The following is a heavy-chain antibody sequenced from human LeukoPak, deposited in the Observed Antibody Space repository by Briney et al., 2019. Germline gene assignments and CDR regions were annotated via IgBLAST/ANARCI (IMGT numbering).Heavy chain of an antibody. Sequence: SGGSLRLSCAASGFTFSDFWMTWVRQAPGRGPEWVAHISQDGSEKFHVDSVTGRFTISRDNAKSSLYLQMNSPRAEDTAVYYCARGQRLTLNDWFDPWGQGTLVTVSS. J-gene: IGHJ5*02. CDR2: ISQDGSEK. D-gene: IGHD3-16*01. CDR3: ARGQRLTLNDWFDP. V-gene: IGHV3-7*02. CDR1: GFTFSDFW.